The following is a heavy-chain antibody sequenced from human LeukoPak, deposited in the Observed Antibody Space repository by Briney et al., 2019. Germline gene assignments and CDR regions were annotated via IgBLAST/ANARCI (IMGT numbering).Heavy chain of an antibody. Sequence: SETLSLTCAVYGGSFSGYYWSWIRQPPGKGLEWIGEINHSGSTNYNPSLKSRVTISVDTSKNQFSLKLSSVTAADTAVYYCARGGYSYGFDYWGQGTLVTVSS. J-gene: IGHJ4*02. CDR3: ARGGYSYGFDY. V-gene: IGHV4-34*01. CDR1: GGSFSGYY. D-gene: IGHD5-18*01. CDR2: INHSGST.